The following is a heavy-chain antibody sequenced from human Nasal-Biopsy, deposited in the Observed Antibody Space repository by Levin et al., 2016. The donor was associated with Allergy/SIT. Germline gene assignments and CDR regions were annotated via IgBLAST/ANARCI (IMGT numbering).Heavy chain of an antibody. J-gene: IGHJ6*02. V-gene: IGHV4-61*08. CDR1: GGSVRTGDYF. D-gene: IGHD3-3*01. Sequence: SETLSLTCTVSGGSVRTGDYFWSWIRQAPGKGLDWVGYISDSGSATYNPSLKSRVTISLDASKNQISLQLKFVTAADTAVYFCARRVVFHGLAVWGQGTTVIVSS. CDR2: ISDSGSA. CDR3: ARRVVFHGLAV.